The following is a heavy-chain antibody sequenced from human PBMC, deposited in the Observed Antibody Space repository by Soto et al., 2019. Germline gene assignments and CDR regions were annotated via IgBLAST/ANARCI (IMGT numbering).Heavy chain of an antibody. J-gene: IGHJ3*01. CDR3: AHAFGGTSWPNDAFDV. Sequence: QITLKESGPTLVKPTQTLTLTCIFSGFSFSADGVGVGWIRQPPGKALEWLALIYWDDDTRYRPSLKSRLTLTKDSSKNQVVLTITNMDPLDTATYYCAHAFGGTSWPNDAFDVWGQGTVVTVSS. CDR1: GFSFSADGVG. D-gene: IGHD3-16*01. V-gene: IGHV2-5*02. CDR2: IYWDDDT.